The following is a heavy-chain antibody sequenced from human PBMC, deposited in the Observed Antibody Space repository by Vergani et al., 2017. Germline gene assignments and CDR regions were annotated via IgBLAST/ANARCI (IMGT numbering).Heavy chain of an antibody. CDR2: INPSGGST. CDR3: ARDHETMVRGSPTQGWFDP. CDR1: GYTFTSYY. V-gene: IGHV1-46*01. J-gene: IGHJ5*02. Sequence: QVQLVQSGAEVKKPGASVKVSCKASGYTFTSYYMHWVRQAPGQGLEWMGIINPSGGSTSYAQKFQGRVTITADKSTSTAYMELSSLRSEDTAVYYCARDHETMVRGSPTQGWFDPWGQGTLVTVSS. D-gene: IGHD3-10*01.